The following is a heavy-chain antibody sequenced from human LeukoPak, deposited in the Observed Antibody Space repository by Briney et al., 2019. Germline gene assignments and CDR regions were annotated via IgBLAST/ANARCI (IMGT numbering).Heavy chain of an antibody. CDR2: IYYTGST. Sequence: ASETLSLTCTVSDGSITSYYWSWIRQPPGKGLEWIGYIYYTGSTNYNPSLKSRVAISVDTSKNQFSLKLSSVTAADTAVYYCAREGYSSSWGYYYYYYYMDVWGKGTTVTISS. V-gene: IGHV4-59*01. D-gene: IGHD6-13*01. CDR1: DGSITSYY. J-gene: IGHJ6*03. CDR3: AREGYSSSWGYYYYYYYMDV.